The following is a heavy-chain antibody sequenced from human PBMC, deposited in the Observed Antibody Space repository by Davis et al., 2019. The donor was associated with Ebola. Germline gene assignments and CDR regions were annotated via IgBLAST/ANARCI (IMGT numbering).Heavy chain of an antibody. Sequence: GGSLRLSCAASGFTFSNYGMVWVRQAPGKGLEWVANIKQDGSEKYYVDSVKGRFTISRDNAKNSLYLQMNSLRAEDTAVYYCARDRPPYYYDSSGLFDYWGQGTLVTVSS. CDR3: ARDRPPYYYDSSGLFDY. D-gene: IGHD3-22*01. CDR1: GFTFSNYG. V-gene: IGHV3-7*03. J-gene: IGHJ4*02. CDR2: IKQDGSEK.